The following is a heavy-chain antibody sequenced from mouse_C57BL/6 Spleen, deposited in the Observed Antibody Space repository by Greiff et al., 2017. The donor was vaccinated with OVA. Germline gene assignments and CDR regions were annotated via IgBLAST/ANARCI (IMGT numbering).Heavy chain of an antibody. Sequence: LEESGAELVKPGASVKISCKASGYAFSSYWMNWVKQRPGKGLEWIGQIYPGDGDTNYNGKFKGKATLTADKSSSTAYMQLSSLTSEDSAVYFCARWDYSNLDYWGQGTTLTVSS. J-gene: IGHJ2*01. D-gene: IGHD2-5*01. CDR1: GYAFSSYW. CDR2: IYPGDGDT. V-gene: IGHV1-80*01. CDR3: ARWDYSNLDY.